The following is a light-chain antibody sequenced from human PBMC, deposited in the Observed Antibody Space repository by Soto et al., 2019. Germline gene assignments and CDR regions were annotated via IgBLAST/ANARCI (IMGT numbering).Light chain of an antibody. CDR3: QQRSNWPPVT. Sequence: ILFTQSPATLSLSPGERATLSCRASQSVSSYLAWYQQKPGQAPRLLIYDASNRATGIPARFSGSGSGTDFTLTISSLEPEDFAVYYCQQRSNWPPVTFGQGTRLEIK. V-gene: IGKV3-11*01. J-gene: IGKJ5*01. CDR2: DAS. CDR1: QSVSSY.